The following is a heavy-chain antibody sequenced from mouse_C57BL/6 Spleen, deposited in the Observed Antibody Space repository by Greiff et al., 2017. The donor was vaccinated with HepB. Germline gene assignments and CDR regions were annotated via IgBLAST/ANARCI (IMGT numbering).Heavy chain of an antibody. CDR2: ISDGGSYT. J-gene: IGHJ1*03. V-gene: IGHV5-4*01. CDR1: GFTFSSYA. CDR3: ARDYGRYFDV. Sequence: EVMLVESGGGLVKPGGSLKLSCAASGFTFSSYAMSWVRQTPEKRLEWVATISDGGSYTYYPDNVKGRFTISRDNAKNNLYLQMSHLKSEDTAMYYCARDYGRYFDVWGTGTTVTVSS. D-gene: IGHD1-1*01.